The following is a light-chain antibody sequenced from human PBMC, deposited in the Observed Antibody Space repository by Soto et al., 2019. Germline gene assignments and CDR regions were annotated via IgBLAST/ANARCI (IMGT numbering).Light chain of an antibody. CDR1: SSDIGIYNY. CDR2: EVS. V-gene: IGLV2-14*01. J-gene: IGLJ1*01. Sequence: QSVLTQPASVSGSPGQSITISCAGTSSDIGIYNYVSWYQQHPGKAPKLMIYEVSNRPSGVSHRFSGSKSGNTASLTISGLQAEDEAHYYCSSYTTSSTLVFGTGTKVTVL. CDR3: SSYTTSSTLV.